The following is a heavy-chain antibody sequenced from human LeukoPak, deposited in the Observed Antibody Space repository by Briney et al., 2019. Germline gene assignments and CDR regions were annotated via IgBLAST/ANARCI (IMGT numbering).Heavy chain of an antibody. V-gene: IGHV3-43*02. CDR2: ISGDGVNT. Sequence: PGGSLRLSCVASGLPIADFAMHWARQAPGKGLEWVSLISGDGVNTFYADSVKGRFSISRDNSKNSLSLEMNSLRTEDTAMYYCARESGKFDYWGQGTLVAVSS. CDR3: ARESGKFDY. CDR1: GLPIADFA. J-gene: IGHJ4*02.